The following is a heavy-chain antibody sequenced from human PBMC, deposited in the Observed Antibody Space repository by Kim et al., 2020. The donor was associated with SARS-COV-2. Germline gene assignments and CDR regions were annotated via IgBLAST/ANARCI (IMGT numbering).Heavy chain of an antibody. J-gene: IGHJ3*02. CDR2: ISYDGSNK. Sequence: GGSLRRSCAASGFTFSSYAMHWVRQAPGKGLEWVAVISYDGSNKYYADSVKGRFTISRDNSKSTLYLQMNSLRAVDTAVYYCARDESAYGAFDIWGQGTMVIVSS. CDR1: GFTFSSYA. V-gene: IGHV3-30*04. D-gene: IGHD2-8*01. CDR3: ARDESAYGAFDI.